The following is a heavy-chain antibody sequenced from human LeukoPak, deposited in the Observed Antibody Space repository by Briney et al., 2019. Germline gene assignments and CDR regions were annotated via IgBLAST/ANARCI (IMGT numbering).Heavy chain of an antibody. CDR3: AKGEGGYDFFDY. CDR2: IRYDGSNK. J-gene: IGHJ4*02. V-gene: IGHV3-30*02. CDR1: GFTFSSYG. D-gene: IGHD5-12*01. Sequence: PGGSLRLSCAASGFTFSSYGMHWVRQAPGKGLEWVAFIRYDGSNKCYADSVKGRFTISRDNSKNTLYLQMNSLRAEDTAVYYCAKGEGGYDFFDYWGQGTLVTVSS.